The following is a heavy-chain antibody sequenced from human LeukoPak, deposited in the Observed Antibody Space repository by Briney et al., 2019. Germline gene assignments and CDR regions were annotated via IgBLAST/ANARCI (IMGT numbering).Heavy chain of an antibody. Sequence: SQTLSLTCVISGDSVSSSSLAWNWIRLSPSRGLEWLGRTYYKSKWYTDYAVSVKSRIIINPDTSKNQFSLQLNSVTPEDTAVYYCARYNWNDGALYFAFWGQGTVVTVSS. D-gene: IGHD1-20*01. CDR1: GDSVSSSSLA. V-gene: IGHV6-1*01. CDR2: TYYKSKWYT. J-gene: IGHJ4*02. CDR3: ARYNWNDGALYFAF.